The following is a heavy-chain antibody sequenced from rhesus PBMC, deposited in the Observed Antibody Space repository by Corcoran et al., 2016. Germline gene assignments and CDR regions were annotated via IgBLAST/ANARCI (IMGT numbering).Heavy chain of an antibody. Sequence: QVQLQESGPAVVKPSETLSLTCAVSGGSISSSNWRSWIRQSPGQGLEGIGGIYGSGGSTEYNPSLKSRVTISKDTSKNQFSLKLSSVTAADTAVYYCARDSDNIWTGYTYYFDYWGQGVLVTVSS. J-gene: IGHJ4*01. D-gene: IGHD3-3*01. CDR1: GGSISSSNW. CDR2: IYGSGGST. V-gene: IGHV4-93*01. CDR3: ARDSDNIWTGYTYYFDY.